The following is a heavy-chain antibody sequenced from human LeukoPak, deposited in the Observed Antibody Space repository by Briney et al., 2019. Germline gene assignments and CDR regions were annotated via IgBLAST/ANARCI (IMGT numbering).Heavy chain of an antibody. Sequence: TGGSLRLSCTASGFTFGDYAMSWVRQAPGKGLEWVGFIRSKTYGGTTEYAASVKGRFTISRDDSISIAYLQMNSLKTEDTAVYYCTRYSMVRGLRFDYWGQGTLVTVSS. CDR1: GFTFGDYA. CDR2: IRSKTYGGTT. CDR3: TRYSMVRGLRFDY. V-gene: IGHV3-49*04. J-gene: IGHJ4*02. D-gene: IGHD3-10*01.